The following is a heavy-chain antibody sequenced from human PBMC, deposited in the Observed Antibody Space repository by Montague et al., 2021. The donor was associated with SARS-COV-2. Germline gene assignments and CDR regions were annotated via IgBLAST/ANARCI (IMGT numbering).Heavy chain of an antibody. CDR3: ATTPGRFGEFHFDY. CDR2: IHSKRRT. V-gene: IGHV4-59*01. D-gene: IGHD3-10*01. CDR1: GSWNTGAD. J-gene: IGHJ4*02. Sequence: SETLSLTCSRSGSWNTGADWKSIRLNPRHQLKSYGFIHSKRRTNYNPSLKSQVTISVDTSKSQFSRKLGSVTAADTAVYYCATTPGRFGEFHFDYWGQGTLVTVSS.